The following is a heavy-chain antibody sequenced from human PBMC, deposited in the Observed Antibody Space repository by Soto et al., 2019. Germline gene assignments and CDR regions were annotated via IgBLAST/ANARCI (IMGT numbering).Heavy chain of an antibody. CDR2: IIPILGIA. CDR3: ARQYYYYYGMDV. V-gene: IGHV1-69*04. Sequence: SVKVSCKASGYTFTSYDISWVRQAPGQGLEWMGRIIPILGIANYAQKFQGRVTITADKSTSTAYMELSSLRSEDTAVYYCARQYYYYYGMDVWGQGTTVTVSS. J-gene: IGHJ6*02. CDR1: GYTFTSYD.